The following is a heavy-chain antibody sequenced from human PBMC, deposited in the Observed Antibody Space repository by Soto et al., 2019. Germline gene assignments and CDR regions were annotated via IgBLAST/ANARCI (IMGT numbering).Heavy chain of an antibody. Sequence: GGSLRLSCAASGFTFSSYSMNWVRQAPGKGLEWVSSISSSSSYIYYADAVKGRFTISRDNAKNSLYLQMNSLRAEDTAVYYCARDYVDYDILTGYYRPYYYYMDVWGKGTTVTVSS. CDR2: ISSSSSYI. V-gene: IGHV3-21*01. J-gene: IGHJ6*03. D-gene: IGHD3-9*01. CDR3: ARDYVDYDILTGYYRPYYYYMDV. CDR1: GFTFSSYS.